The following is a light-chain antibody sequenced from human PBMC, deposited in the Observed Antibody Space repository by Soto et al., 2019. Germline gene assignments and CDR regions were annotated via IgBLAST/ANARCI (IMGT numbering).Light chain of an antibody. CDR1: QSVSRSY. V-gene: IGKV3-20*01. CDR3: QQYGSSPPWT. J-gene: IGKJ1*01. Sequence: EIVLTQSPGTLSLSPGERATLSCRASQSVSRSYLAWYQQKPGQAPRLLIYGASSRATGIPDRFSGSGSRTDFTLTISRLEPEDFAVYYCQQYGSSPPWTFGQRTKVDIK. CDR2: GAS.